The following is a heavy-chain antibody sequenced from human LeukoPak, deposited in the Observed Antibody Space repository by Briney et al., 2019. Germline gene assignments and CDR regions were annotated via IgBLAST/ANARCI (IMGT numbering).Heavy chain of an antibody. Sequence: SETLSLTCTVSGGSISSYYWSWIRQPPGKGLEWIGYIYYSGSTNYNPSLKSRVTISVDTSKNQFSLKLSSVTAADTAVYYCARHNRRWLRSPYYYYGMDVWGQGTTVTVSS. V-gene: IGHV4-59*08. CDR1: GGSISSYY. J-gene: IGHJ6*02. CDR3: ARHNRRWLRSPYYYYGMDV. CDR2: IYYSGST. D-gene: IGHD5-24*01.